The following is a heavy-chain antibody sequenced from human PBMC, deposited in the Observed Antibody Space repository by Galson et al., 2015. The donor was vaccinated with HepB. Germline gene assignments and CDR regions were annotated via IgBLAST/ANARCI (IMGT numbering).Heavy chain of an antibody. J-gene: IGHJ6*03. CDR2: INPNSGGT. CDR1: GYTFTGYS. V-gene: IGHV1-2*06. CDR3: ARDRTYYGDYAANYYYMDV. D-gene: IGHD4-17*01. Sequence: SVKVSCKASGYTFTGYSLHWVRQAPGQGLEWMGRINPNSGGTNDAQKFQGRVTMTRDTSISTAYMELSRLRSDDTAVYYCARDRTYYGDYAANYYYMDVWGKGTTVTVSS.